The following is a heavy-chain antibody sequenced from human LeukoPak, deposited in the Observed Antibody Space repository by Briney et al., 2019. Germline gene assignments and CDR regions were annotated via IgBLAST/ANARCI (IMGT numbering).Heavy chain of an antibody. J-gene: IGHJ4*02. Sequence: KPSETLSLTCTVYGGSISSGSYYWSCIRQPAGKGLEWIGRIYTSKNTNYNPSLKSRVTISVDTSKNQFSLKLSSVTAADTAVYYCARDSESWSGYNFDYWGQGTLVTVSS. CDR2: IYTSKNT. D-gene: IGHD3-3*01. V-gene: IGHV4-61*02. CDR3: ARDSESWSGYNFDY. CDR1: GGSISSGSYY.